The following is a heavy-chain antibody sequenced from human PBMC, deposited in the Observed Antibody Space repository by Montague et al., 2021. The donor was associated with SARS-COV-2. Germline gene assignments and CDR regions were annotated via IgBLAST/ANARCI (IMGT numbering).Heavy chain of an antibody. V-gene: IGHV4-39*01. J-gene: IGHJ3*02. CDR2: TDQSGNT. CDR3: VMRGGALGAFDM. CDR1: GGSVSTSNYY. D-gene: IGHD3-10*01. Sequence: SETLSLTCTVSGGSVSTSNYYWGWVRRPPGKGLEWLGSTDQSGNTYYNPSLKSRVSIFVHTSKNQFSLKLGSVTAADTAVYYCVMRGGALGAFDMWGQGTMGIGS.